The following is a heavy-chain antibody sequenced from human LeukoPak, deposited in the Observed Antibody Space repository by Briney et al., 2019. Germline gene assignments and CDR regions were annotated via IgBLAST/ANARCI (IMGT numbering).Heavy chain of an antibody. Sequence: GGSLRLSCAASGFTFSSYAMSWVRQAPGKGLEWVSDISGSGGSTYYADSVKGRFTISRDNSKNTLYLQMNSLRAEDTAVYYCAKVKDRIIMKLVAPEQGWFDPWGQGTLVTVSS. D-gene: IGHD3-22*01. CDR3: AKVKDRIIMKLVAPEQGWFDP. CDR2: ISGSGGST. CDR1: GFTFSSYA. J-gene: IGHJ5*02. V-gene: IGHV3-23*01.